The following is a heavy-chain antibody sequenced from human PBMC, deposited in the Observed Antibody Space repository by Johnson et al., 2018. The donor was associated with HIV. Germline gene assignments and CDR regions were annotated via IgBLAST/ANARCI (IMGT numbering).Heavy chain of an antibody. CDR2: IYSGGST. V-gene: IGHV3-66*01. CDR1: GFTVSSNY. D-gene: IGHD1-26*01. Sequence: MMLVESGGGLVQPGGSLRVSCAASGFTVSSNYMSWVRQAPGKGLEWVSVIYSGGSTYYADSVKGRFTISRDNSKNTLYLQMNSLRAEDTAVYYCARDPSPIVGATYAFDIWGQGTMVTVSS. J-gene: IGHJ3*02. CDR3: ARDPSPIVGATYAFDI.